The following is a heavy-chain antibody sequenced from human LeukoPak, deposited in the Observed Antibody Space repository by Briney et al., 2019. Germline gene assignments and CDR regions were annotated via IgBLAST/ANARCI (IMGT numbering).Heavy chain of an antibody. CDR3: ARVSVYSSPAANFDY. J-gene: IGHJ4*02. V-gene: IGHV4-31*03. Sequence: SETLSLTCSVYGGSISSGGYYCTWIRQHPGKGLEWIGYIYYSGSTYYNPSLKSRVTISVDTSKNQFSLKLNSVTAADTAVYYCARVSVYSSPAANFDYWGQGTLVTVSS. D-gene: IGHD2-2*01. CDR2: IYYSGST. CDR1: GGSISSGGYY.